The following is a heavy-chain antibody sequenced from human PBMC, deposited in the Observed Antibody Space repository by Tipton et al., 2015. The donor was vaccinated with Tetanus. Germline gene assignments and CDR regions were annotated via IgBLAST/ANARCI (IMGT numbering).Heavy chain of an antibody. Sequence: LRLSCTVSGGPISSGGYYWSWIRQHPGKGLEWIGYIYYSGSTYYNPSLKSRVTISVDTSKNQFSLKLSSVTAADTAVYYCARDTNYYDSSGLFDYWGQGTLVTVSS. CDR2: IYYSGST. V-gene: IGHV4-31*03. CDR3: ARDTNYYDSSGLFDY. D-gene: IGHD3-22*01. CDR1: GGPISSGGYY. J-gene: IGHJ4*02.